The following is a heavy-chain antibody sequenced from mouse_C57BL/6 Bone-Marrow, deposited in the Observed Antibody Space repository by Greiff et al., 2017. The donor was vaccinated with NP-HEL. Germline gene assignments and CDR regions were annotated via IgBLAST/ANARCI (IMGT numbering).Heavy chain of an antibody. J-gene: IGHJ1*03. Sequence: EVQLEESGPGLVKPSQSLSLTCSVTGYSITSGYYWNWIRQFPGTKLEWIGYISYDGSNNYNPSLKNRISITRDTSKNQFFLKLNSVTTEDTATYYCASHYYGRDWYFEGWSTGTTVTVAS. CDR2: ISYDGSN. V-gene: IGHV3-6*01. CDR3: ASHYYGRDWYFEG. D-gene: IGHD1-1*01. CDR1: GYSITSGYY.